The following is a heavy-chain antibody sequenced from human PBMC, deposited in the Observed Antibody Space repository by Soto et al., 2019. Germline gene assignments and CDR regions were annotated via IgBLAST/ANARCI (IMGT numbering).Heavy chain of an antibody. J-gene: IGHJ6*02. D-gene: IGHD2-2*01. CDR3: ARAPSYCISTSCYGYYYGMDV. Sequence: PSETLSLTCTVSGGSISSSSYYWGWIRQPPGKGLEWIGYIYYSGSTNYNPSLKSRVTISVDTSKNQFSLKLSSVTAADTAVYYCARAPSYCISTSCYGYYYGMDVWGQGTTVTVSS. V-gene: IGHV4-61*05. CDR1: GGSISSSSYY. CDR2: IYYSGST.